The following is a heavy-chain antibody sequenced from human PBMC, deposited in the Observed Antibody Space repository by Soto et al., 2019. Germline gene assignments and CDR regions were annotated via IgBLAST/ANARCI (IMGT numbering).Heavy chain of an antibody. Sequence: EVQLVETGGGLIQPGGSLRLSCAASGFTVSSNYMSWVRQAPGKGLEWVSVIYSGGSTYYADSVKGRFTISRDNSKNTLYLQMNSLRAEDTAVYYCARDRRCCQNSYGYEWDAFDIWGQGTMVTVSS. CDR2: IYSGGST. CDR1: GFTVSSNY. J-gene: IGHJ3*02. D-gene: IGHD5-18*01. V-gene: IGHV3-53*02. CDR3: ARDRRCCQNSYGYEWDAFDI.